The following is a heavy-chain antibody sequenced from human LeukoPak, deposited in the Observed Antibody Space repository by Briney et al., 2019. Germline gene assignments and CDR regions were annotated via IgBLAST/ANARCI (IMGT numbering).Heavy chain of an antibody. V-gene: IGHV4-39*01. CDR3: ARQGDWDY. CDR2: IYYSGST. J-gene: IGHJ4*02. D-gene: IGHD2-21*01. Sequence: SETLSLACTVSGGSISSSSYYWGWIRQPPGKGLEWIGSIYYSGSTYYNPSLKSRVTISVDTSKNQFSLKLSSVTAADTAVYYCARQGDWDYWGQGTLVTVSS. CDR1: GGSISSSSYY.